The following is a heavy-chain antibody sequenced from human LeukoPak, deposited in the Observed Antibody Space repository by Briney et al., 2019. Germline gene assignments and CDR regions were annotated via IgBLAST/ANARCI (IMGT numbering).Heavy chain of an antibody. CDR2: IIPIFGTA. D-gene: IGHD5-12*01. CDR1: GGTFSSYA. CDR3: ARVSGYDWESFYDY. J-gene: IGHJ4*02. Sequence: SSVKVSCKASGGTFSSYAISGVRQAPGQGLEWVGGIIPIFGTANYAQKFQGRVTITADKSTSTAYMELSSLRSEDTAVYYCARVSGYDWESFYDYWGQGTLVTVSS. V-gene: IGHV1-69*06.